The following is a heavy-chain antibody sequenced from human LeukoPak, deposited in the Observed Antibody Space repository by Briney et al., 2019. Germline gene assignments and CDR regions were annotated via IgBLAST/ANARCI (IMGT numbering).Heavy chain of an antibody. CDR3: ASQEDYGDYVRYFDL. Sequence: SVKVSCKASGGTFSSYAISWVRQAPGQGLEWMGRIIPILGIANYAQKFQGRVTITADNSTSTAYMELSSLRSEDTAVYYCASQEDYGDYVRYFDLWGRGTLVTVSS. J-gene: IGHJ2*01. V-gene: IGHV1-69*04. D-gene: IGHD4-17*01. CDR1: GGTFSSYA. CDR2: IIPILGIA.